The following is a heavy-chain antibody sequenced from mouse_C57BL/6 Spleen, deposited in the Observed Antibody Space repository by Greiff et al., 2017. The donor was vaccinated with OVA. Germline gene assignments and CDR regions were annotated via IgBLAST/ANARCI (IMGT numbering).Heavy chain of an antibody. J-gene: IGHJ4*01. CDR3: AREARGGYYAMDY. Sequence: VQLQQSGPELVKPGASVKIPCKASGYTFTDYNMDWVKQSHGKSLEWIGDINPNNGGTIYNQKFKGKATLTVDKSSSTAYMELRSLTSEDTAVYYCAREARGGYYAMDYWGQGTSVTVSS. V-gene: IGHV1-18*01. CDR1: GYTFTDYN. CDR2: INPNNGGT.